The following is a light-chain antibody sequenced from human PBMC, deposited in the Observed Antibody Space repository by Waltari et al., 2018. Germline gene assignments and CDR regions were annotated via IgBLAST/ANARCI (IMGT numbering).Light chain of an antibody. CDR3: QQYGSLPWT. J-gene: IGKJ1*01. CDR1: ESVSVDY. V-gene: IGKV3-20*01. Sequence: IVLTQSPGTLSLSPGGRATLSCRASESVSVDYLAWYQQKPGQAPRLLIYDASTRATGVPDRFSGSGSGTDFTLTISRLEPEEFAVYYCQQYGSLPWTFGQGTKVEIK. CDR2: DAS.